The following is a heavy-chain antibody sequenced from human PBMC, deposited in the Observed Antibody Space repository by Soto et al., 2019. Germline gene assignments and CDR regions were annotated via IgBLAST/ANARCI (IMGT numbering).Heavy chain of an antibody. V-gene: IGHV1-69*02. D-gene: IGHD4-17*01. CDR2: IIPIVGIV. Sequence: QVHLVQSGAEVKKPGSSVKVSCKASGGTVGSYTISWVRQVPGQGLEWMGRIIPIVGIVNYAQKFQGRVTITADYSTSTAYMELSSLRSDDTAIYYCAKAGDYGDYEDWIDPWGQGTLVTVSS. J-gene: IGHJ5*02. CDR1: GGTVGSYT. CDR3: AKAGDYGDYEDWIDP.